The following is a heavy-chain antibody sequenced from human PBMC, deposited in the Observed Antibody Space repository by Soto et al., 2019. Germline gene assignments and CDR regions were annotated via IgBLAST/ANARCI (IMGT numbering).Heavy chain of an antibody. Sequence: GGSLRLFCAAPGLTFDVYAMHRVRQAPGKGLEWVSGISWHSGIIGYADSVKGRFTISRDNAKNSLYLQMNSRRAEHQALYYCAKDMSRLGELSSFGYWGQGTLVTVSS. D-gene: IGHD3-16*02. J-gene: IGHJ4*02. V-gene: IGHV3-9*01. CDR3: AKDMSRLGELSSFGY. CDR1: GLTFDVYA. CDR2: ISWHSGII.